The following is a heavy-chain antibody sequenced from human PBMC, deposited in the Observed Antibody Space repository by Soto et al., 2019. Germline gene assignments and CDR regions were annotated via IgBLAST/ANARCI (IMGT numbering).Heavy chain of an antibody. J-gene: IGHJ4*02. CDR2: IHYSGST. CDR3: ARDSPSGEQDS. CDR1: GGSISSYY. D-gene: IGHD2-15*01. Sequence: QVQLQESGPGLVKPSETLSLTCTVSGGSISSYYWSWIRQPPGKGLEWIGYIHYSGSTNYNPSLQGRVTMSMDTSKNQFSLKVNSVTAADTAVYYGARDSPSGEQDSWGQGTLVTVSS. V-gene: IGHV4-59*01.